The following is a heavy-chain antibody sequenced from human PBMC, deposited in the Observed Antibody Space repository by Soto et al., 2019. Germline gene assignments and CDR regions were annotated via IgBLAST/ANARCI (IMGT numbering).Heavy chain of an antibody. CDR3: AKEFIYYDSSGYQYDAFDI. CDR1: SGSISPYY. V-gene: IGHV4-59*12. D-gene: IGHD3-22*01. CDR2: IYYGGST. J-gene: IGHJ3*02. Sequence: SETLSLTCTVSSGSISPYYWSWIRQPPGKGLEWVGYIYYGGSTSYNPSLKSRVTISLETSKSQFSLRLSSVTAADTAVYYCAKEFIYYDSSGYQYDAFDIWGQGTMVTLSS.